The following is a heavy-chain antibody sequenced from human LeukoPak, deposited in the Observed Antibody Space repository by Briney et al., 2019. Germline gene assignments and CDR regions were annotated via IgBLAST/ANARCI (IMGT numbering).Heavy chain of an antibody. J-gene: IGHJ6*03. Sequence: ASVKVSCKASGYTFTSYYMHWVRQAPGQGLEWMGIINPSGGSTSYAQKFQGRVTMTRDMSTSTVYMELSSLRSEDTAVYYCARAVSTPENTYSYGYYYYYYYMDVWGKGTTVTVSS. V-gene: IGHV1-46*01. D-gene: IGHD5-18*01. CDR1: GYTFTSYY. CDR2: INPSGGST. CDR3: ARAVSTPENTYSYGYYYYYYYMDV.